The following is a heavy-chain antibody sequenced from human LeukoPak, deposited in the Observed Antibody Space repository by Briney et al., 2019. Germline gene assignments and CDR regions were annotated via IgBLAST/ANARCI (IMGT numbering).Heavy chain of an antibody. J-gene: IGHJ5*02. CDR3: ANHDYGDYVSWFDP. CDR1: GFTFSSYA. D-gene: IGHD4-17*01. V-gene: IGHV3-23*01. CDR2: ISGSGGST. Sequence: GGSLRLSCAASGFTFSSYAMSWVRQAPGKGPEWVSAISGSGGSTYYADSVKGRFTISRDNSKNTLYLQMNSLRAEDTAVYYCANHDYGDYVSWFDPWGQGTLVTVSS.